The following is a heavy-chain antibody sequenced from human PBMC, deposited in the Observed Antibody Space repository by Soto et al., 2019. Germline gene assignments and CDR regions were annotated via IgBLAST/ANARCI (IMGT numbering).Heavy chain of an antibody. CDR1: GFTFSSYW. Sequence: EVQLVESGGGLVQPGGSLRLSCAASGFTFSSYWMHWVRQAPGKGLVWVSRINSEGSSTSYADSVKGRFTISRDNAKNTLYLQMNSLRAEDTAVYYCASVVFSNYYYYYMDVWGKGTTVTVSS. CDR3: ASVVFSNYYYYYMDV. V-gene: IGHV3-74*01. CDR2: INSEGSST. D-gene: IGHD2-2*01. J-gene: IGHJ6*03.